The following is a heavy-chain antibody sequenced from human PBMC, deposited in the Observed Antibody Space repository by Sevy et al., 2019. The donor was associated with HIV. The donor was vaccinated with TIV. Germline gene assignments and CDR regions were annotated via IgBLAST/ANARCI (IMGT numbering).Heavy chain of an antibody. D-gene: IGHD4-17*01. CDR1: GFTFGDYG. CDR2: MRSKTYGGTI. J-gene: IGHJ4*02. CDR3: SSALGSYGDYFTP. V-gene: IGHV3-49*03. Sequence: GGSLRLSCIGSGFTFGDYGVSWFRQAPGKGLEWVGFMRSKTYGGTIAYAATVKGRFTMSRDDSKSIAYLQMNSLEIEDTAVYYCSSALGSYGDYFTPWGQGTLVTVSS.